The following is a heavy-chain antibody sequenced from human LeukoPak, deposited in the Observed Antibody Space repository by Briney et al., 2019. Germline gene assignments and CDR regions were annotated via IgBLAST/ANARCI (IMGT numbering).Heavy chain of an antibody. CDR2: TIPFLGAT. V-gene: IGHV1-69*05. Sequence: SVKVSCKASGGTFSSDPITRVRQAPGQGLEWMGGTIPFLGATTYAQRFQGRISITTDESTTTAYMELSSLRSEDTAVYYCARDKNLGDCGSRSCYGVWPFDIWGQGTMVTVSS. J-gene: IGHJ3*02. CDR1: GGTFSSDP. D-gene: IGHD2-2*01. CDR3: ARDKNLGDCGSRSCYGVWPFDI.